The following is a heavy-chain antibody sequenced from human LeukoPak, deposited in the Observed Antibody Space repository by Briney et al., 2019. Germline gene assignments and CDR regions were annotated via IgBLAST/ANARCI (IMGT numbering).Heavy chain of an antibody. V-gene: IGHV3-7*01. CDR2: VKEDGTTK. J-gene: IGHJ4*02. D-gene: IGHD2-15*01. CDR1: VFTFTNYW. Sequence: PGGSLRLSCAASVFTFTNYWMSWVRQAPGKGLEWVANVKEDGTTKQYVDSVKGRFTISRDNAKNSLYLQMDSLRAEDTAVYYCVSQEVVPHWGQGTLVSVSS. CDR3: VSQEVVPH.